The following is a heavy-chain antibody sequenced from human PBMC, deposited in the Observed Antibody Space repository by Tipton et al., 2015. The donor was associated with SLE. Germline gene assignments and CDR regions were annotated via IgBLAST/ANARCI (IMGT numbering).Heavy chain of an antibody. CDR1: GASVRSTSYH. D-gene: IGHD1-1*01. Sequence: TLSLTCFVSGASVRSTSYHWGWIRQPPGKGLEWIGNIYYDGTAYSTPSLESRVSMSVDTSKNQVSLRLASVTAADTAVYYCARGRDDGKGSYWFDPWGQGTLVTVSS. CDR2: IYYDGTA. CDR3: ARGRDDGKGSYWFDP. J-gene: IGHJ5*02. V-gene: IGHV4-39*07.